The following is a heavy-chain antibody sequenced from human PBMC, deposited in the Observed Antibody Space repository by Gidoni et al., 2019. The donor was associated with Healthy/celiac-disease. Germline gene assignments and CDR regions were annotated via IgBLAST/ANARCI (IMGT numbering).Heavy chain of an antibody. CDR2: SSWNSGSI. V-gene: IGHV3-9*01. Sequence: EVQLLESGGGLVQPGRSLSLSCAASEFPFADYAMLWVRQAPGKGLEWVSGSSWNSGSIGYADSVKGRFTISRDNAKNSLYLQMNSLRAEDTALYYCAKDLLGYCTNGVCYGAFDIWGQGTMVTVSS. CDR1: EFPFADYA. CDR3: AKDLLGYCTNGVCYGAFDI. J-gene: IGHJ3*02. D-gene: IGHD2-8*01.